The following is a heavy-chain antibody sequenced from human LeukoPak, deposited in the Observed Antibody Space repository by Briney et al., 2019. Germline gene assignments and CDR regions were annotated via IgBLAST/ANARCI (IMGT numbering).Heavy chain of an antibody. CDR2: INPSGGST. V-gene: IGHV1-46*01. CDR1: GYTFTNYG. Sequence: ASVKVSCKASGYTFTNYGISWVRQAPGQGLEWMGIINPSGGSTSYAQKFQGRVTMTRDTSTSTVYMELSSLRSEDTAVYYCARDHDGDYAPTRLDYYMDVWGKGTTVTISS. D-gene: IGHD4-17*01. CDR3: ARDHDGDYAPTRLDYYMDV. J-gene: IGHJ6*03.